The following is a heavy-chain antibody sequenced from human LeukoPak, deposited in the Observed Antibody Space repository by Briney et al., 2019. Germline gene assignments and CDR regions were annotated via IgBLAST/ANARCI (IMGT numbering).Heavy chain of an antibody. D-gene: IGHD5-18*01. Sequence: GASVKVSCKASGYTFTGYYMHWVRQAPGQGLEWMGWINPNSGGTNYAQKFQGRVTMTRDTSISTAYMELSRLRSDDTAVYYCARVNRYGPAVDAFDIWGQGTMVTVSS. J-gene: IGHJ3*02. CDR2: INPNSGGT. V-gene: IGHV1-2*02. CDR3: ARVNRYGPAVDAFDI. CDR1: GYTFTGYY.